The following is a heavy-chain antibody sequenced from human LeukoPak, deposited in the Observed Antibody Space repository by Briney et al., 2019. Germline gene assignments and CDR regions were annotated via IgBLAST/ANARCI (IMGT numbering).Heavy chain of an antibody. V-gene: IGHV4-59*08. D-gene: IGHD3-10*01. J-gene: IGHJ6*03. Sequence: PSETLSLTCTVSGGSISSYYWSWIRQPPGKGLEWIGYIYYSGSTNYKPSLKSRVTISVDTSKIHFSLKLRSVTAADTAVYYCARHLRVRGKMGDFYYYVDAWGKGTTVTISS. CDR1: GGSISSYY. CDR2: IYYSGST. CDR3: ARHLRVRGKMGDFYYYVDA.